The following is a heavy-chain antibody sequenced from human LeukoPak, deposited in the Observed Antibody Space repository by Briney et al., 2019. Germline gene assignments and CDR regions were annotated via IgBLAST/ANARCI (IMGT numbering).Heavy chain of an antibody. V-gene: IGHV4-59*01. Sequence: SETLSLTCTVSGGSISTYYWSWIRQPPAKGLEWIGYIYYSRSTNYNPSLKSRVTMSVDTSKNQFSLRLSSVTAADTAVYYCARDSERGYYYGMDVWGKGTAVTVSS. CDR1: GGSISTYY. CDR3: ARDSERGYYYGMDV. CDR2: IYYSRST. D-gene: IGHD3-16*01. J-gene: IGHJ6*04.